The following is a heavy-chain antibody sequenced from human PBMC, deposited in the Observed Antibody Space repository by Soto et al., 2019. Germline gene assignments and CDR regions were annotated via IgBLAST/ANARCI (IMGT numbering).Heavy chain of an antibody. J-gene: IGHJ6*02. D-gene: IGHD2-21*02. CDR1: GFSLSTGGVG. CDR2: IYWDDDK. V-gene: IGHV2-5*02. CDR3: AHSRCGGDCLQSYSSHYYYGMDV. Sequence: QITLKESGPSLVKPTQTLTLTCTFSGFSLSTGGVGVGWIRQPPEKALEWLALIYWDDDKRYSPSLRSRLTVTKDTSKNQVVLTMTNMDPVDTATYYCAHSRCGGDCLQSYSSHYYYGMDVWGQGTTVTVSS.